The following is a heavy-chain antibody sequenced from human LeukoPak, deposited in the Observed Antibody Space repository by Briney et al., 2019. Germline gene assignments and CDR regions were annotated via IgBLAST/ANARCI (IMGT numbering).Heavy chain of an antibody. CDR3: ARVGNGYCSGGTCPGAFDI. V-gene: IGHV4-31*03. Sequence: SQTLSLTCTVSGGSISSGGYYWSWIRQHPGKGLEWIGYIYYSGSTYYNPSLKSRVTISVDTSKNHFSLKLSSVTAADTAVYYCARVGNGYCSGGTCPGAFDIWGQWTMVTVSS. D-gene: IGHD2-15*01. J-gene: IGHJ3*02. CDR1: GGSISSGGYY. CDR2: IYYSGST.